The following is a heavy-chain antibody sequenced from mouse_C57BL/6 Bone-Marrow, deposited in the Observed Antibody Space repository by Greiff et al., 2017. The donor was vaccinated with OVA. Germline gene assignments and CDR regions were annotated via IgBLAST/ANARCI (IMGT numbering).Heavy chain of an antibody. CDR1: GFTFSNYW. Sequence: EVKLEESGGGLVQPGGSMKLSCVASGFTFSNYWMNWVRQSPEKGLEWVAQIRLKSDNYASHYAESVKGRLTISRDDSKSSVYLQMNNLRAEDTGIYYGTVLLSETWFAYWGQGTLVTVSA. J-gene: IGHJ3*01. CDR2: IRLKSDNYAS. V-gene: IGHV6-3*01. CDR3: TVLLSETWFAY.